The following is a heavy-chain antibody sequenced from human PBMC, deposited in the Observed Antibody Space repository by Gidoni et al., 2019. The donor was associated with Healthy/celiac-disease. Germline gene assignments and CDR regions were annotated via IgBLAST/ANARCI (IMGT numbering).Heavy chain of an antibody. J-gene: IGHJ6*03. V-gene: IGHV2-5*02. CDR2: IYWDDDK. CDR3: AHSRGYSVRVVIITIPDYYYYYYMDV. CDR1: GFSLSTSGVG. Sequence: QITLKESGPTLVKPTQTLTLTCTFSGFSLSTSGVGVGWIRQPPGKALEWLALIYWDDDKRYSPSLKSRLTITKDTSKNQVVLTMTNMDPVDTATYYCAHSRGYSVRVVIITIPDYYYYYYMDVWGKGTTVTVSS. D-gene: IGHD3-10*01.